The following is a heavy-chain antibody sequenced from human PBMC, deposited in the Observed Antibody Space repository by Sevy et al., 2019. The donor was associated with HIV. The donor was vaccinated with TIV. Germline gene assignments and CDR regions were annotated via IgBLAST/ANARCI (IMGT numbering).Heavy chain of an antibody. CDR2: IHHSGST. CDR3: ARGMGAARYYFDH. V-gene: IGHV4-34*01. Sequence: TLSLTCAVYGGSFSGYYWTWIRQPPGKGLEWIGEIHHSGSTNYNPSLKSRVTISVDTSKNQFSLKLSSVTAADTAMYYCARGMGAARYYFDHWGQGTLVTVSS. J-gene: IGHJ4*02. CDR1: GGSFSGYY. D-gene: IGHD1-26*01.